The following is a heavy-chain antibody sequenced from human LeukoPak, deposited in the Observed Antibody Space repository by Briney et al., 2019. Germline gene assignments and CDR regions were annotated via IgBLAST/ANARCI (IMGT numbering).Heavy chain of an antibody. CDR1: GFIFDDYA. Sequence: PGGSLRLSCAASGFIFDDYAMHWVRQAPGKGLEWVSGISWNSDSIDYANSVKGRFTISRDNAKNSLYLQMNSLRAEDTAAYYCARGAQWLRSPLRYWGQGTLVTVSS. J-gene: IGHJ4*02. CDR3: ARGAQWLRSPLRY. V-gene: IGHV3-9*01. D-gene: IGHD5-12*01. CDR2: ISWNSDSI.